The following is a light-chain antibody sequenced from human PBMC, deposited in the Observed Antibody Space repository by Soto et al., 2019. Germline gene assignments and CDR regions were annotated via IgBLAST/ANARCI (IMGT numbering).Light chain of an antibody. CDR3: QQYNKWPRT. V-gene: IGKV3-15*01. Sequence: EIVLTQSPGTLSLSPGERATLSCRASQSVSSSHVAWYQQNPGQAPRLLIYAASTRATGIPARFSGSGSGTEFTLTISSLQSEDFAVYYCQQYNKWPRTFGQGTKVDIK. CDR1: QSVSSSH. J-gene: IGKJ1*01. CDR2: AAS.